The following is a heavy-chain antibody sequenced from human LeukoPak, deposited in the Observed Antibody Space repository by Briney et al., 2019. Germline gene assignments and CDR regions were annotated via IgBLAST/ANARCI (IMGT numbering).Heavy chain of an antibody. V-gene: IGHV3-53*01. CDR3: AKDEATSGGGLAS. CDR2: MYTGGTT. CDR1: GFTVSGTH. D-gene: IGHD3-16*01. J-gene: IGHJ5*01. Sequence: GGSLRLSCAASGFTVSGTHMTWVRQAPQKGLEWVSAMYTGGTTYYADSVTGRFTVSRDTSRNTPFLHMNNLRAEDTAVYYCAKDEATSGGGLASWGQGTLVIVSS.